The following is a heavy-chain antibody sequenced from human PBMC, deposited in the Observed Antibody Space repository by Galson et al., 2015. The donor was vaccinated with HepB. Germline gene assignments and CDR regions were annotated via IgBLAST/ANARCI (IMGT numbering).Heavy chain of an antibody. CDR2: MNPNSGNT. V-gene: IGHV1-8*01. D-gene: IGHD2-15*01. J-gene: IGHJ4*02. Sequence: SVKVSCKASGYTFTSYDINWVRQATGQGLEWMGWMNPNSGNTGYAQKFQGRVTMTRNTSISTAYMELSSLRSEDTAVYYCARGWYGRYYFDYWGQGTLVTVSS. CDR3: ARGWYGRYYFDY. CDR1: GYTFTSYD.